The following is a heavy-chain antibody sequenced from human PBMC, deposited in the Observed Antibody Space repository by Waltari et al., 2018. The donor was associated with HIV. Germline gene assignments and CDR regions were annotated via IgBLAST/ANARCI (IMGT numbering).Heavy chain of an antibody. CDR3: ARDVIFGVVRGAFDI. CDR1: GGSISSGSYY. D-gene: IGHD3-3*01. CDR2: IYTSGST. J-gene: IGHJ3*02. Sequence: QVQLQESGPGLVKPSQTLSLTCPVSGGSISSGSYYRSWLRQPAGKGLEWIGRIYTSGSTNYNPSLKSRVTISVDTSKNQFSLKLSSVTAADTAVYYCARDVIFGVVRGAFDIWGQGTMVTVSS. V-gene: IGHV4-61*02.